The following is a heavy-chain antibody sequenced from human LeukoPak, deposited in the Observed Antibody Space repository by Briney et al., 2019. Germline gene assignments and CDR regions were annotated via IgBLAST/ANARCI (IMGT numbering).Heavy chain of an antibody. CDR3: ARSYSSSWYSLHDY. J-gene: IGHJ4*02. V-gene: IGHV3-9*01. CDR1: GFTFDGYA. D-gene: IGHD6-13*01. CDR2: ISWNSGTI. Sequence: GGSLRLSCTASGFTFDGYAMNWVRRAPGKGLEWVSGISWNSGTIDYADSVKGRFTISRDNAKNSLYLQMNSLRAEDTAVYYCARSYSSSWYSLHDYWGQGTLVTVSS.